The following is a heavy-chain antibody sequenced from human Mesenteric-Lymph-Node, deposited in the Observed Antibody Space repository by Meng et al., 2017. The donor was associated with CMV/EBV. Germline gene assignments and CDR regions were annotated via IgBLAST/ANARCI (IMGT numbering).Heavy chain of an antibody. CDR2: INPNTDDT. J-gene: IGHJ4*02. Sequence: ASVKVSCKASGYTLTGYYMHWVRQAPGQGLEWMGWINPNTDDTNFAQKFQGRVSMTRNTPLDTAYMELSSLRSDDTAVYYCARSGERGEAVAGNFWGQGTLVTVSS. D-gene: IGHD6-19*01. V-gene: IGHV1-2*02. CDR3: ARSGERGEAVAGNF. CDR1: GYTLTGYY.